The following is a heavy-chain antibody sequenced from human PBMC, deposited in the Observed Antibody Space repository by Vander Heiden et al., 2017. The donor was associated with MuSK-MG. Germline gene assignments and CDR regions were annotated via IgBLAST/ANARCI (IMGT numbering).Heavy chain of an antibody. J-gene: IGHJ3*02. D-gene: IGHD3-22*01. Sequence: QVQLQQWGAGLLKPSETLSLTCAVYSGSFSGYYWSWIRQPPGKGLEWIGEISHSAGTNYNPSLKSRLTISADTSKNQFSLKLNSVTAADTAVYYCARSYDTSSYFKAFDIWGQGTMFTVSP. CDR2: ISHSAGT. CDR3: ARSYDTSSYFKAFDI. V-gene: IGHV4-34*01. CDR1: SGSFSGYY.